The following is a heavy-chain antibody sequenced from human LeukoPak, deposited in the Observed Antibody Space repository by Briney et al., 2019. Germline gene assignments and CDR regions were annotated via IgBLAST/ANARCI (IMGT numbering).Heavy chain of an antibody. CDR2: ISGSGGST. D-gene: IGHD3-22*01. J-gene: IGHJ4*02. V-gene: IGHV3-23*01. CDR1: GFTFSSYA. CDR3: AKYRHYYDSSGYSPFDY. Sequence: GGSLRLSCAASGFTFSSYAMSWVRQAPGKGLEWVSAISGSGGSTYYADSVKGRFTISRDNSKNTLYLQMNSLGAEDTAVYYCAKYRHYYDSSGYSPFDYWGQGTLVTVSS.